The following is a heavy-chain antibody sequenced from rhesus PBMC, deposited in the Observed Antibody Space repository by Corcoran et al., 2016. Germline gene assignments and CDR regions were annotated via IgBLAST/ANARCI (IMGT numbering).Heavy chain of an antibody. D-gene: IGHD6-31*01. CDR3: ARDGAGPFDY. CDR1: GFTFSDYY. Sequence: EVQLGETGGGLVQPGGSLKLSCAASGFTFSDYYMDWVRQAHGKGLEWVSRISNGGGSTWYADSMKGRFTISRENAKNTLYLQMNSLRVEDTAVYYCARDGAGPFDYWGQGVLVTVSS. CDR2: ISNGGGST. V-gene: IGHV3-178*01. J-gene: IGHJ4*01.